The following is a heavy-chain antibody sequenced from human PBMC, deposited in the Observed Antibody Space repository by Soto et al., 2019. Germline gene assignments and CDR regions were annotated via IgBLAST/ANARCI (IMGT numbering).Heavy chain of an antibody. CDR3: ARKDKSGYFNWFDP. Sequence: LGESLKISCRTSGYRFTSYWIAWVRQMPGKGLEWMGIIFPRDSDTRYSPSLQGQVTISADRSTSTVFLQWASLKASDTAVYFCARKDKSGYFNWFDPWGQGTLVTVSS. CDR1: GYRFTSYW. CDR2: IFPRDSDT. V-gene: IGHV5-51*01. J-gene: IGHJ5*02. D-gene: IGHD3-22*01.